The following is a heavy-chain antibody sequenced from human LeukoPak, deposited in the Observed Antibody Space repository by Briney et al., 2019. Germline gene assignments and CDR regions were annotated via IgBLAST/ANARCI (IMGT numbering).Heavy chain of an antibody. CDR2: ISQSGNS. V-gene: IGHV4-30-2*01. CDR1: GDSVSSSTCN. CDR3: ARGFYGGANDP. Sequence: PSQTLSLTCKVSGDSVSSSTCNWSWIRQPPGKGLEWIGYISQSGNSYFTPSLQSRATISVDRSKNHFSLTLISVTAADTAVYYCARGFYGGANDPWGQGTLVTVSS. J-gene: IGHJ5*02. D-gene: IGHD4/OR15-4a*01.